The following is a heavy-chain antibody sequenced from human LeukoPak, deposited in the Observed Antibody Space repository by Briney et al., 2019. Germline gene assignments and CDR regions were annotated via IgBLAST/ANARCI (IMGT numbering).Heavy chain of an antibody. CDR3: ARDSIVVVVAATNDAFDI. D-gene: IGHD2-15*01. V-gene: IGHV4-4*02. Sequence: SETLSLTCAVSGDPITSANWWSWIRQPPGKGLEWIGEINHSGSTNYNPSLKSRVTISVDTSKNQFSLKLSSVTAADTAVYYCARDSIVVVVAATNDAFDIWGQGTMVTVSS. J-gene: IGHJ3*02. CDR2: INHSGST. CDR1: GDPITSANW.